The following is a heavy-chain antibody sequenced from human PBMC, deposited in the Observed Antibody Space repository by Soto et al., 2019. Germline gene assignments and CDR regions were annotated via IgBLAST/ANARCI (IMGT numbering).Heavy chain of an antibody. D-gene: IGHD2-15*01. CDR1: GFTFSGSA. J-gene: IGHJ1*01. CDR3: TRLDCSGGSCYVQH. Sequence: GGSLRISCAASGFTFSGSAMHWVRQASGKGLEWVGRIRSKANSYATAYAASVKGRFTISRDDSKNTAYLQMNSLKTEDTAVYYCTRLDCSGGSCYVQHWGQGTLVTVSS. V-gene: IGHV3-73*01. CDR2: IRSKANSYAT.